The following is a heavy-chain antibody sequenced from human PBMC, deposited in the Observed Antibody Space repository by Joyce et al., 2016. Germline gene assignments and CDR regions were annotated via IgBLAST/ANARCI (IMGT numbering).Heavy chain of an antibody. D-gene: IGHD2-15*01. CDR2: IIPLLGTT. J-gene: IGHJ6*02. CDR3: ARVLATPYPLYGMDV. Sequence: QVQLVQSGAEVKKPGSSVKVSCKASGGTFIGYAISWVRQAPGQGLEWMGGIIPLLGTTDYAQKVQDRGTITADEPTRTAYMELRSMRSEDTAVYFCARVLATPYPLYGMDVWGQGTTVTVSS. CDR1: GGTFIGYA. V-gene: IGHV1-69*01.